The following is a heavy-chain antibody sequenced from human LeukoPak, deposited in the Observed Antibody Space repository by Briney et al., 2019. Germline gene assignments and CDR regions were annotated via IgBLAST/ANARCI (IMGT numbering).Heavy chain of an antibody. CDR1: GYTFTGYY. J-gene: IGHJ4*02. CDR3: ARVATVVTPDLGY. Sequence: ASVKVSCKTSGYTFTGYYMHWVRQAPGQGLEWMGWINPNSGGTNYAQKFQGRVTMTRDTSISTAYMELSRLRSDDTAVYYCARVATVVTPDLGYWGQGTLVTVSS. V-gene: IGHV1-2*02. CDR2: INPNSGGT. D-gene: IGHD4-23*01.